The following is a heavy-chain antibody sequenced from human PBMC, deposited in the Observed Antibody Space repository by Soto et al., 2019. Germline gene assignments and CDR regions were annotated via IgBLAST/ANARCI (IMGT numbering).Heavy chain of an antibody. CDR1: GFTFSRYG. D-gene: IGHD2-2*01. Sequence: EVQLVESGGGLVKPGGSLRLSCAASGFTFSRYGMNWLRQAPGKGLEWVASISSSPSYVYYADSVTGRFSTSRDNAKNILYLEMYALRTEDTAVYYCARDPSEGRVGNWFESWGQGTLVTVSS. V-gene: IGHV3-21*06. CDR2: ISSSPSYV. CDR3: ARDPSEGRVGNWFES. J-gene: IGHJ5*01.